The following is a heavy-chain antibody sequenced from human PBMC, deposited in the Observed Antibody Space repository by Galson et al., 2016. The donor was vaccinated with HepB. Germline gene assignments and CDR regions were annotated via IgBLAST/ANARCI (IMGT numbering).Heavy chain of an antibody. V-gene: IGHV4-39*01. J-gene: IGHJ4*02. CDR1: GSSIRSGTFF. CDR3: ARLGGVEY. D-gene: IGHD3-10*01. CDR2: IFYSGST. Sequence: SETLSLTCTVSGSSIRSGTFFWGWIRQPPGKGLEWIGSIFYSGSTYYNPSLKSRVTMSVDTSKNKFSLKLTSVTAADTAGYDCARLGGVEYWGQGTLVTVSS.